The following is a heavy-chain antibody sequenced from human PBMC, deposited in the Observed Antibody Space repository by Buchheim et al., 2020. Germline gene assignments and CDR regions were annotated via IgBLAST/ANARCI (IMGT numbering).Heavy chain of an antibody. Sequence: QVQLQQWGAGLLKPSETLSLTCAVYGGSFSDYYWSWTRQPPGKGLEWIGEINHSGSTNYNSSLKSRVTISVDTSKNQFSLKLSSVTAADTAVYYCVRGGGSSGYYYDYWGQGIL. CDR2: INHSGST. CDR3: VRGGGSSGYYYDY. J-gene: IGHJ4*02. V-gene: IGHV4-34*01. D-gene: IGHD3-22*01. CDR1: GGSFSDYY.